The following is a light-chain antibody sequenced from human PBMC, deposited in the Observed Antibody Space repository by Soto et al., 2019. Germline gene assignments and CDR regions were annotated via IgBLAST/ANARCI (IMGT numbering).Light chain of an antibody. CDR1: SSDVGGYNY. Sequence: QSALTQPPSASGSPGQSVTISCTGTSSDVGGYNYVSWYQQHPGKAPKLMIYEVSKRPSGVPARFSGSKSGNTASLAVSGLQAEDEADYCCSSYAGSNNLVFGGGSEVTVL. CDR3: SSYAGSNNLV. V-gene: IGLV2-8*01. CDR2: EVS. J-gene: IGLJ2*01.